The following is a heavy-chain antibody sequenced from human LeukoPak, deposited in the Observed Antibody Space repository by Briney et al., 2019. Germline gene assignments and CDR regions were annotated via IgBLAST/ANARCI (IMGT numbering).Heavy chain of an antibody. D-gene: IGHD6-6*01. V-gene: IGHV4-38-2*02. CDR1: GYSISSGYY. J-gene: IGHJ4*02. CDR3: AREEGSSSLPFDY. CDR2: IYHSGST. Sequence: SESLSLTCTVSGYSISSGYYWGWIRQPPGKGLEWIGSIYHSGSTYYNPSLKSRVTISVDTSKNQFSLKLSSVTAADTAVYYCAREEGSSSLPFDYWGQGTLVTVSS.